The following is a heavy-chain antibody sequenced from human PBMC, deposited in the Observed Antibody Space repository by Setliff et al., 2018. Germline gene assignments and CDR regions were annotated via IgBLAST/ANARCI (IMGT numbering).Heavy chain of an antibody. CDR1: GYTFTTFG. J-gene: IGHJ4*02. Sequence: ASVKVSCKASGYTFTTFGVSWVRQVPGQGLEWLGWISPHNGITRYGQKFQGRVTLTSETTTGTVYMELRSLNSDDTAVYYCSRLVRYCTTTTCQRASGDDYWGQGTQVTVSS. CDR2: ISPHNGIT. V-gene: IGHV1-18*01. CDR3: SRLVRYCTTTTCQRASGDDY. D-gene: IGHD2-8*01.